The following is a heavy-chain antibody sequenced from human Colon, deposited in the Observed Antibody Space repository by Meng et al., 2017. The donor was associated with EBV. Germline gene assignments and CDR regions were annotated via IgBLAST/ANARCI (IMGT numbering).Heavy chain of an antibody. CDR1: GGSISSDGYY. CDR2: IYYSGST. J-gene: IGHJ4*02. Sequence: QVQLQESGPGLVKPSQTLSLTCTVSGGSISSDGYYWTWIRQHPGKGLEWFGHIYYSGSTFYTPSLKRGVIIAVDSSKNQFSLNLRSVTAADAAVYYCARVSSGWDYFDYWGQGTLVTVSS. D-gene: IGHD6-19*01. CDR3: ARVSSGWDYFDY. V-gene: IGHV4-31*03.